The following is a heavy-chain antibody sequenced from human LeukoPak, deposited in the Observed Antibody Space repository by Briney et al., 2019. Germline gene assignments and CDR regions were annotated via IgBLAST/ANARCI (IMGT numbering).Heavy chain of an antibody. CDR2: IDWDDDK. J-gene: IGHJ4*02. CDR1: GFSLSTSGMR. Sequence: ESGPTLVNPTQTLTLTCTFSGFSLSTSGMRVSWIRQPPGKALEWLARIDWDDDKFYSTPLKTRLTIPKDTSKNQVVLTMTNMDPVDTATYYCARIGPYDSSGYYLFDYWGQGTLVTVSS. D-gene: IGHD3-22*01. CDR3: ARIGPYDSSGYYLFDY. V-gene: IGHV2-70*04.